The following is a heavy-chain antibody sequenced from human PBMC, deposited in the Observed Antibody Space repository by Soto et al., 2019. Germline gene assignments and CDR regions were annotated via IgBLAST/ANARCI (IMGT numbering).Heavy chain of an antibody. V-gene: IGHV4-31*03. D-gene: IGHD6-13*01. CDR1: GGSISSGGYY. CDR3: ARDRAGALYFDY. J-gene: IGHJ4*02. Sequence: QVQLQESGPGLVKPSQTLSLTCTVSGGSISSGGYYWSWIRQHPGKGLEWIGYIYYSGRTYYNPSLKSRVTISVDTSKTQFSLKLSSVTAEDTAVYYCARDRAGALYFDYWGQGTLVTV. CDR2: IYYSGRT.